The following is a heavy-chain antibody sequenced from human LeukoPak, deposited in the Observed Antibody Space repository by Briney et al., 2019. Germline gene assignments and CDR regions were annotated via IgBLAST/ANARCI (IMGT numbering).Heavy chain of an antibody. CDR3: ARARVDYYDSSYDY. Sequence: KPSETLSLTCAVYGGSFSGYYWSWIRQPPEKGLEWIGEINHSGSTNYNPSLKSRVTISVDTSKNQFSLKLSSVTAADTAVYYCARARVDYYDSSYDYWGQGTLVIVSS. D-gene: IGHD3-22*01. CDR2: INHSGST. J-gene: IGHJ4*02. CDR1: GGSFSGYY. V-gene: IGHV4-34*01.